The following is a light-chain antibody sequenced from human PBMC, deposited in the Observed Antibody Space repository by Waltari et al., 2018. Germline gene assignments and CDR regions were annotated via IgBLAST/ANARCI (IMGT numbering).Light chain of an antibody. Sequence: DIQMTQFPSSLSASVGDRVTIACHASQDITNYLNWYQQTIGRAPKLLIYDASNLETGVSSRFSGSGSGTNFTFVISSLQPEDIATYYCQQPDGLPRTFGQGTQVEIK. V-gene: IGKV1-33*01. CDR3: QQPDGLPRT. CDR2: DAS. CDR1: QDITNY. J-gene: IGKJ2*01.